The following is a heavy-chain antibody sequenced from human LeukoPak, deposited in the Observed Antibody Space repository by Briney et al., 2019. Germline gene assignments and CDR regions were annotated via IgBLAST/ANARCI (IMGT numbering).Heavy chain of an antibody. J-gene: IGHJ4*02. V-gene: IGHV3-33*01. D-gene: IGHD1-14*01. CDR2: IWYDGSNK. CDR1: GFTFSSYG. Sequence: GGSLRLSCAASGFTFSSYGMHWVRQAPGKGLEWVAGIWYDGSNKYYADSVKGRFTISRDNSKDTLYLQMNSLRAEDTAVYYCARDTGRSGIRGSFDYWGQGTLVTVSS. CDR3: ARDTGRSGIRGSFDY.